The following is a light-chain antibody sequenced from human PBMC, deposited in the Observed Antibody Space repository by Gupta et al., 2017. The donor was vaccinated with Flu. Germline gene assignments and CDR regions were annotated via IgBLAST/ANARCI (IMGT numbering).Light chain of an antibody. CDR2: DDS. V-gene: IGLV3-21*02. CDR3: QVWDSSVHWV. CDR1: DIGRKS. J-gene: IGLJ3*02. Sequence: SYVLTQPPSVSVAPGQTARITCGGNDIGRKSVHWYQQRPGQAPVLVVYDDSGRPSGIPERLSGSNSGNTATLSISRVEAGDEADYYCQVWDSSVHWVFGGGTKLTVL.